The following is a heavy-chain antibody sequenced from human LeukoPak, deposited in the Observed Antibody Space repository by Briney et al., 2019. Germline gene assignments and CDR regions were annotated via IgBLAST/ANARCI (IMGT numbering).Heavy chain of an antibody. CDR1: GFTFRSYG. Sequence: GGTLRLSCAASGFTFRSYGMSWVRQAPGKGLEWVSAIRGSGGSTYYADSAKGRFTISRDNAKNSLHLQMNSLRAEDTAVYYCARDLLEAKLVSYPYYYYYMDVWGKGTTVTISS. V-gene: IGHV3-23*01. J-gene: IGHJ6*03. CDR3: ARDLLEAKLVSYPYYYYYMDV. D-gene: IGHD6-13*01. CDR2: IRGSGGST.